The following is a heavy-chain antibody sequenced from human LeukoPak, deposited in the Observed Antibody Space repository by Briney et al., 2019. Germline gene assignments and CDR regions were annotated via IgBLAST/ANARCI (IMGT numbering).Heavy chain of an antibody. D-gene: IGHD1-26*01. J-gene: IGHJ4*02. CDR2: IYYSGNA. Sequence: SETLSLTCTVSGGSISTYYWSWIRQPPGKGLKWIGYIYYSGNANYNPSLKSRVTISVDTSKNQFSLKLSSVTAADTAMYYCARVGSGNFDYWGQGTLVTVSS. CDR1: GGSISTYY. CDR3: ARVGSGNFDY. V-gene: IGHV4-59*01.